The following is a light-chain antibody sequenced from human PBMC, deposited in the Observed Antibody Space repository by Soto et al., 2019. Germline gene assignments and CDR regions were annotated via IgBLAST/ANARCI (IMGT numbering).Light chain of an antibody. J-gene: IGLJ2*01. Sequence: QSVLTQAPSVSGAPGQRVTISCTGSSSNIGAGFGVHWYQQLPGTAPKLLIYGNDNRPSGVPDRFSGSKSGTSASLAITGLQAEDEADYYCQSYDSSLSVVFGGGTKL. CDR1: SSNIGAGFG. CDR3: QSYDSSLSVV. V-gene: IGLV1-40*01. CDR2: GND.